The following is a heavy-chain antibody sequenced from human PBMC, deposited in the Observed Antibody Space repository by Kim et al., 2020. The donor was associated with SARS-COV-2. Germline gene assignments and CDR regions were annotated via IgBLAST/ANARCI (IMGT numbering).Heavy chain of an antibody. D-gene: IGHD6-13*01. Sequence: NPSLTSRVTISVDTSKNQFSLKLSAVTAADTAVYYCARGGRYSSSWYFDYWGQGTLVTVSS. CDR3: ARGGRYSSSWYFDY. J-gene: IGHJ4*02. V-gene: IGHV4-59*09.